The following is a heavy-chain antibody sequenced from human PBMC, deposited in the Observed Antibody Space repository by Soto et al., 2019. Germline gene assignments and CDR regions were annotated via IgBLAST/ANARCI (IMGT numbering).Heavy chain of an antibody. J-gene: IGHJ4*02. D-gene: IGHD1-7*01. V-gene: IGHV4-59*04. Sequence: SETLSLTCTVSGGYISGYYWSWLRQPPGKGLEWIGFIYYSGSTYYSASLQSRVTMSVDTSKNQFSLNLSFVTAADTAVYYCATMGTPATGLYYFDYWGQGTLVTVSS. CDR1: GGYISGYY. CDR2: IYYSGST. CDR3: ATMGTPATGLYYFDY.